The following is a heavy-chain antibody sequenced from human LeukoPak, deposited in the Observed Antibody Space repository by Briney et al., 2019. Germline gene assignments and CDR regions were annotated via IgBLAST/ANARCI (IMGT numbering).Heavy chain of an antibody. D-gene: IGHD5-12*01. Sequence: GGSLRLSCAASGFTVSTNYMTWVRQAPGKGLEWVSVIYSGGTTYYADSVKGRFSISRDNSKNTLYLQMNSLRAKDTAMYYCARYDYGRSGFDYWGQGTLVTVSS. CDR1: GFTVSTNY. CDR3: ARYDYGRSGFDY. CDR2: IYSGGTT. V-gene: IGHV3-66*01. J-gene: IGHJ4*02.